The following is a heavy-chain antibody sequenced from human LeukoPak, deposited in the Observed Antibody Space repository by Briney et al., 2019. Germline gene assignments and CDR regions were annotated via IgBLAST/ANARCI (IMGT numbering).Heavy chain of an antibody. V-gene: IGHV4-59*01. Sequence: PSETLSLTCTVSGGSITFYYWRWLRQPPGKGLEWIGHTFYSGNVKYNPSLESRVTISVDRSKNQISLNLNSVTAADTAVYYCAKGGPEASAGLSWFDPWGQGTLVTVSS. D-gene: IGHD1-14*01. CDR3: AKGGPEASAGLSWFDP. CDR2: TFYSGNV. CDR1: GGSITFYY. J-gene: IGHJ5*02.